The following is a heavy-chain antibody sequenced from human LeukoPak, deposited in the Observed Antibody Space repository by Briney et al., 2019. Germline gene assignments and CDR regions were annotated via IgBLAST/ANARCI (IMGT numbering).Heavy chain of an antibody. V-gene: IGHV1-8*01. Sequence: ASVKVSCKASGYTFTSYDINWVRQATGQGLEWMGWMNPNSGNTGYAQKFQGRVTMTRNTSISTAYMELSSLRSEDTAVYYCARGPGDYGSGSGDWYYWGQGTLVTVSS. D-gene: IGHD3-10*01. CDR2: MNPNSGNT. J-gene: IGHJ4*02. CDR3: ARGPGDYGSGSGDWYY. CDR1: GYTFTSYD.